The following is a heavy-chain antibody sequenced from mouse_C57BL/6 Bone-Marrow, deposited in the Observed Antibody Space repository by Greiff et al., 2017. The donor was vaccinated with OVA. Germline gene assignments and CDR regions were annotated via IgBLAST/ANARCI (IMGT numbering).Heavy chain of an antibody. CDR1: GYTFTNYW. CDR3: ARVGDGYRGPFAH. Sequence: QVQLQQSGAELVRPGTSVKMSCKASGYTFTNYWIGWAKQRPGHGLEWIGDIYPGGGYTNYHEKFKGKATLTADTSSSTAYMQFSSLTSEDSAIYYCARVGDGYRGPFAHWGQGTLVTVSA. J-gene: IGHJ3*01. CDR2: IYPGGGYT. V-gene: IGHV1-63*01. D-gene: IGHD2-3*01.